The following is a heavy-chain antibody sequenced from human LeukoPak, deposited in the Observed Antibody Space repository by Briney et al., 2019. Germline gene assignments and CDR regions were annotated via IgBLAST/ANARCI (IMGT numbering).Heavy chain of an antibody. Sequence: SETLSLTCTVSGYSISSGYYWGWIRPPPGKGLEWIGSIYHSGSTYYNPSLKSRVTISVDTSKNQFSLKLSSVTAADTAVYYCASPALWFGELYPLYWGQGTLVTVSS. CDR1: GYSISSGYY. V-gene: IGHV4-38-2*02. CDR2: IYHSGST. D-gene: IGHD3-10*01. J-gene: IGHJ4*02. CDR3: ASPALWFGELYPLY.